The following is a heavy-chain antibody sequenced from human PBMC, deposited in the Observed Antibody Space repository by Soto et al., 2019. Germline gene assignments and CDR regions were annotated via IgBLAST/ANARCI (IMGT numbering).Heavy chain of an antibody. V-gene: IGHV3-74*01. D-gene: IGHD3-10*01. CDR2: INSDGSSK. CDR1: GFTFSSHW. J-gene: IGHJ4*02. Sequence: EVQLVESGGGLVQPGGSLRLSCAASGFTFSSHWLHWVRQAPGKGLVWVSRINSDGSSKNYADSVKGQFTISRDNAKNTVYLQVNSLRAEDTAVYYCARGGSDTYLLDYWGQGTLVTVSS. CDR3: ARGGSDTYLLDY.